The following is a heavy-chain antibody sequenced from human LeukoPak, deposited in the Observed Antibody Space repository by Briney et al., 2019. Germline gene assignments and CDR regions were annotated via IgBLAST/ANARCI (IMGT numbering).Heavy chain of an antibody. CDR3: ARADWDTAMIDY. V-gene: IGHV3-13*01. CDR1: GFTFSSYD. J-gene: IGHJ4*02. CDR2: IGTAGEI. Sequence: PGGSLRLSCAASGFTFSSYDIHWVRQATGKGLEWVSGIGTAGEIYYPGSVKGRFTISRDNAKNSLYLQMNSLRAEDTAVYYCARADWDTAMIDYWGQGTLVTVSS. D-gene: IGHD5-18*01.